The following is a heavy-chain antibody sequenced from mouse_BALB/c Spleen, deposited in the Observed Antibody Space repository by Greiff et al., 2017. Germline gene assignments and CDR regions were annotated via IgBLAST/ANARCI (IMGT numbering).Heavy chain of an antibody. CDR1: GYTFTDYE. V-gene: IGHV1-15*01. J-gene: IGHJ3*01. CDR3: TRRSFYYDYDGFAY. Sequence: VKLQESGAELVRPGASVTLSCKASGYTFTDYEMHWVKQTPVHGLEWIGAIDPETGGTAYNQKFKGKATLTADKSSSTAYMELRSLTSEDSAVYYCTRRSFYYDYDGFAYWGQGTLVTVSA. CDR2: IDPETGGT. D-gene: IGHD2-4*01.